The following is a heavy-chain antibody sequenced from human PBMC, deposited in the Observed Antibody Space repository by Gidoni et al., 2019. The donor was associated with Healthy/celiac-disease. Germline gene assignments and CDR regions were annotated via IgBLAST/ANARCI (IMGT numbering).Heavy chain of an antibody. D-gene: IGHD3-10*01. CDR1: GFTFSSYG. Sequence: QVQLVASGGGVVPPGRSLRLSCAASGFTFSSYGMPWVRQAPGKGLEWVAVISYDGSNKYYADSVKGRFTISRDNSKNTLYLQMNSLRAEDTAVYYCAKDPSSLLWFGELSVGGLYFDYWGQGTLVTVSS. CDR2: ISYDGSNK. V-gene: IGHV3-30*18. CDR3: AKDPSSLLWFGELSVGGLYFDY. J-gene: IGHJ4*02.